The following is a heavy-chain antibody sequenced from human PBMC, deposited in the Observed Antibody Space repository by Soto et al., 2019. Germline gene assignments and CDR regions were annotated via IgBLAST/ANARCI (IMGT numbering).Heavy chain of an antibody. D-gene: IGHD6-25*01. CDR1: GFSFSDYY. CDR2: ISESGRTV. Sequence: GGSLRLSCATSGFSFSDYYMMWIRQAPGKGLEWVSLISESGRTVYYADSVKGRFTISRDNTKNSLYLQMDSLRAEDTALYYCASASAATDDYYYGMDVWGQRPTVTVSS. CDR3: ASASAATDDYYYGMDV. J-gene: IGHJ6*02. V-gene: IGHV3-11*01.